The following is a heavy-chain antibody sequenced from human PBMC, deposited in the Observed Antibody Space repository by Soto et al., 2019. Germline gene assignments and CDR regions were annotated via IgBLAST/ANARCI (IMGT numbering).Heavy chain of an antibody. CDR2: IYYSGAT. D-gene: IGHD3-22*01. J-gene: IGHJ1*01. CDR3: ARYYDTSNRPYFHH. Sequence: SETLSLTCAVSGGSISSTNYYWAWIRQPPGKGLEWVATIYYSGATYYNPSLKSRLTISIDTSKNQFSLRLSSVTAADTAMYYCARYYDTSNRPYFHHWGQGTRVTVSS. CDR1: GGSISSTNYY. V-gene: IGHV4-39*01.